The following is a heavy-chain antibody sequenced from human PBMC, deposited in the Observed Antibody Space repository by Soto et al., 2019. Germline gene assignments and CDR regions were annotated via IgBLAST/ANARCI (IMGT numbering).Heavy chain of an antibody. CDR2: ISSSRSTI. CDR3: ARDSQGPLAFDH. V-gene: IGHV3-48*03. CDR1: RFIFGSYE. Sequence: GGSLRLSWAASRFIFGSYEMNWFRQAPGKWLEWISFISSSRSTIYYADCVKGRCTITRANAKNSHYLQMNSLRAEDTALYYCARDSQGPLAFDHWDPGTMHTV. J-gene: IGHJ3*01.